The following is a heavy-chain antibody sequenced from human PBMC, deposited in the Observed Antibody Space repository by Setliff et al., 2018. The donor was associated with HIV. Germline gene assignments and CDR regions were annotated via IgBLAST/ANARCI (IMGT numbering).Heavy chain of an antibody. V-gene: IGHV4-61*02. Sequence: SETLSLTCTVSGGSIRSDSYYRTWIRQPAGEGLEWIGRIYSSGNTNYNPSLESRVTISVDTSKNQFSLKLSSVTAADTAVYYCAREEKLSAVAGTMYYYYAMDVWGQGTTVTAP. CDR3: AREEKLSAVAGTMYYYYAMDV. J-gene: IGHJ6*02. D-gene: IGHD6-19*01. CDR1: GGSIRSDSYY. CDR2: IYSSGNT.